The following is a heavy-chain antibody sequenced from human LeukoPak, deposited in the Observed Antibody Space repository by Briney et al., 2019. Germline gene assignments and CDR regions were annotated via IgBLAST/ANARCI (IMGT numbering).Heavy chain of an antibody. J-gene: IGHJ4*02. V-gene: IGHV3-64D*06. CDR2: ITSDGGGT. CDR1: GFSFSSYA. D-gene: IGHD3-9*01. CDR3: VRRNILTFFDY. Sequence: HPGGPLRLSCSASGFSFSSYAMHWVRQAPGKGLEYVSAITSDGGGTYSADSVKGRFTISRDNSKNTLYLQMSSLRAEDTAVYYCVRRNILTFFDYWGQGTLVTVSS.